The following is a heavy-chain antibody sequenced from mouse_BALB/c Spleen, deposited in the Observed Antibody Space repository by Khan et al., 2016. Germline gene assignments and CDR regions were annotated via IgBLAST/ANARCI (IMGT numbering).Heavy chain of an antibody. V-gene: IGHV9-2-1*01. J-gene: IGHJ3*01. CDR1: GYTFTDYS. CDR2: INTETGEP. CDR3: ARATLLRLLAY. Sequence: QIQLVQSGPELKKPGETVKISCKASGYTFTDYSMHWVKQTPGKGLKWMGWINTETGEPTYADDFKGRFAFSLETSVSTAYLQITNLKNEDTATYFCARATLLRLLAYWGQGTLVTVSA. D-gene: IGHD1-2*01.